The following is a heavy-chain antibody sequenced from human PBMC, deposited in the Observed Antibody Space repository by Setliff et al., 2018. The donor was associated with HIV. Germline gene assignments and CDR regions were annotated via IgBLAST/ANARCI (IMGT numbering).Heavy chain of an antibody. V-gene: IGHV5-51*01. CDR1: GYSFTSYW. Sequence: PGESLKISCKGSGYSFTSYWIGWVRQMPGKGLEWMGIIYPGDSDTRYSPSFQGQVTISADKSISTAYLQLNSLRASDTAIYYCTKGGGLNFRWHDWFVKIWGQGTLVTVSS. D-gene: IGHD3-9*01. J-gene: IGHJ4*02. CDR2: IYPGDSDT. CDR3: TKGGGLNFRWHDWFVKI.